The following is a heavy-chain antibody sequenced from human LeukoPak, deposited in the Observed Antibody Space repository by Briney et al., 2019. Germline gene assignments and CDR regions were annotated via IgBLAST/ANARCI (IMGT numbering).Heavy chain of an antibody. CDR3: ARVGYSLGFDY. J-gene: IGHJ4*02. V-gene: IGHV4-39*07. CDR1: GGSISSSTYY. D-gene: IGHD5-18*01. CDR2: INRSGST. Sequence: SETLSLTCTVSGGSISSSTYYWSWIRQPPGKGLEWIGEINRSGSTNYNPSLKSRVTISVDTSKNQFSLKLSSVTAADTAVYYCARVGYSLGFDYWGQGTLVTVSS.